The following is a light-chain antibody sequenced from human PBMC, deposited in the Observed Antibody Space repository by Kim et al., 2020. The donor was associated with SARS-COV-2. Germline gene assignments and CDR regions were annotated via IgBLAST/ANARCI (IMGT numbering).Light chain of an antibody. Sequence: APGKTARLTCGGNNIGSKTVHWYQQKPGQAPVLVIYYESDRPSGIPERFSGSKSGNTATLTISRVEAGDEADYYCQVWDSSSDHVVFGGGTQLTVL. V-gene: IGLV3-21*04. CDR3: QVWDSSSDHVV. CDR1: NIGSKT. CDR2: YES. J-gene: IGLJ2*01.